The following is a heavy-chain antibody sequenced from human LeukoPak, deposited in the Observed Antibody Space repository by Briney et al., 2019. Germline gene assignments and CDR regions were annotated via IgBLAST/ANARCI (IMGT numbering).Heavy chain of an antibody. Sequence: ASVKVSCKASGYTFTGYYMHWVRQAPGQGLERMGWINPNSGGTNYAQKFQGRVTMTRDTSISTAYMELSRLRSDDTAVYYCARSYDSSGYTDYCGQGTLVTVSS. J-gene: IGHJ4*02. CDR1: GYTFTGYY. CDR3: ARSYDSSGYTDY. CDR2: INPNSGGT. D-gene: IGHD3-22*01. V-gene: IGHV1-2*02.